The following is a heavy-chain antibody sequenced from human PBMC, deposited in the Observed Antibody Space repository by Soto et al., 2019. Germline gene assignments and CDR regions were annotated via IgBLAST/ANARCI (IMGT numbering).Heavy chain of an antibody. Sequence: QVQLVQSGAEVKKPGASVKVSCKASGYTFTTYGISWVRQAPGQGLEWMGWINTSNGNTNYAQKFQGRVTMTTDTSTTTAYMELSSLRSDDTAVYYCATIWGLHCTPTRCSEYWLDPWGQGTLVSVSS. D-gene: IGHD2-2*01. V-gene: IGHV1-18*01. J-gene: IGHJ5*02. CDR2: INTSNGNT. CDR3: ATIWGLHCTPTRCSEYWLDP. CDR1: GYTFTTYG.